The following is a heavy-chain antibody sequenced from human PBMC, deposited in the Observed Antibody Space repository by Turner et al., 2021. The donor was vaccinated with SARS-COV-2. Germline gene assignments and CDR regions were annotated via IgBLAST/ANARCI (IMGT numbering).Heavy chain of an antibody. J-gene: IGHJ1*01. D-gene: IGHD6-19*01. CDR3: ARGYYNAAYSSGWYVYNAEYFQN. CDR1: GGSFSGYY. V-gene: IGHV4-34*01. CDR2: TNHSGST. Sequence: QVQLQQWGAGLLKPSETLSLTCAVYGGSFSGYYWSWIRQPPGKGLEWIGETNHSGSTNYNPSLKSRVTISVDTSKNQFSLKLSSVTAADTAVYYCARGYYNAAYSSGWYVYNAEYFQNWGQGTLVTVSS.